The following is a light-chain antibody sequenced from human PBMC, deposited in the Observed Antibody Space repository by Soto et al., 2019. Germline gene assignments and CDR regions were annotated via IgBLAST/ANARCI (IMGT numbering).Light chain of an antibody. CDR2: GAS. J-gene: IGKJ2*01. V-gene: IGKV3-20*01. CDR1: QSVSSSS. Sequence: EIVLTQSPGTLSLSPGERATLSCRASQSVSSSSLGWYRQKPGQPPRLLIYGASRRATGIPDRFSGSGSGTDFTLTISRLEPEDFAVYYCQQYGSSPRTFGQGTKLEIK. CDR3: QQYGSSPRT.